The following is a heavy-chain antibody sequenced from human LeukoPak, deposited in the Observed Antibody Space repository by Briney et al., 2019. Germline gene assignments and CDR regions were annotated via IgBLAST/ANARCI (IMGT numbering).Heavy chain of an antibody. J-gene: IGHJ3*02. CDR3: TRQTMPTADAFDI. D-gene: IGHD4-17*01. CDR2: IYYSGST. CDR1: GGSISSNF. V-gene: IGHV4-59*08. Sequence: SETLSLTCTVSGGSISSNFRSWIRQPPRKGLEWIAYIYYSGSTDYNPSLKSRVTLSVDTSKNKFSLKLSSVTAADTAVYYCTRQTMPTADAFDIWGQGTMVTVSS.